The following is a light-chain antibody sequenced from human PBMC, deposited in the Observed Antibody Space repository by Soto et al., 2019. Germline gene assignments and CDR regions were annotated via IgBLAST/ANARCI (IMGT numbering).Light chain of an antibody. Sequence: EIVMTQSPATLSVAPGDRATLSCRASQSVTSNLAWYQQKPGQAPRLLIYATSSRATGIPDRFSGSGSGTEFTLTISRLEPEDSAVYYCQQYGRSGTFGQGTKVDIK. V-gene: IGKV3-20*01. J-gene: IGKJ1*01. CDR1: QSVTSN. CDR2: ATS. CDR3: QQYGRSGT.